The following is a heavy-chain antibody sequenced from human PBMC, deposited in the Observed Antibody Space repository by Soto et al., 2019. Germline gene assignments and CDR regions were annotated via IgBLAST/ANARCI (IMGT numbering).Heavy chain of an antibody. CDR3: TRGSNWLAP. CDR1: GGSISSQY. V-gene: IGHV4-59*11. Sequence: SETLSLTCTVSGGSISSQYWSWIRQPPGKGLEWIGYISYTGSPNYNPSLKSRVTISMDTSKNQFSLKLSSVTAADTAVYYCTRGSNWLAPWGQGSLVTVSS. J-gene: IGHJ5*02. CDR2: ISYTGSP.